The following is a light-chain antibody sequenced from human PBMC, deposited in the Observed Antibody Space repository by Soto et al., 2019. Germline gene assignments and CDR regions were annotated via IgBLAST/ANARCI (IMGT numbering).Light chain of an antibody. V-gene: IGLV2-14*01. CDR1: SSDVGGYNY. Sequence: QSALTQPASVSGSPGQSITISCIGSSSDVGGYNYVSWYQHHPGRVPKPMIFEVSDRPSGVSSRFSGSKSGNTAYLTISGLQAEYEADYYCGSFSSTSTIVFGGGTKVTVL. CDR2: EVS. CDR3: GSFSSTSTIV. J-gene: IGLJ2*01.